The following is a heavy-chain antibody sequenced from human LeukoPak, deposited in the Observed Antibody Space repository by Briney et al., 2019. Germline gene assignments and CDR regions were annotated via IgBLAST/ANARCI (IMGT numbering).Heavy chain of an antibody. V-gene: IGHV5-51*01. J-gene: IGHJ5*02. CDR1: GYIFTNYW. CDR3: ARRIDYGDSETNWFDP. CDR2: IYPGDSHT. Sequence: GESLQISCKGSGYIFTNYWIGWVRQMSGKGLEWMGIIYPGDSHTRYSPSFQGQVTISADKSISTAYLQWSSLKASDTAMYYCARRIDYGDSETNWFDPWGQGTLVTVSS. D-gene: IGHD4-17*01.